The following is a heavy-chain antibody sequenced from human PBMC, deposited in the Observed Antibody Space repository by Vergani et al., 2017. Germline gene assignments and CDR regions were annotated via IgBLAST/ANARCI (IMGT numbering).Heavy chain of an antibody. J-gene: IGHJ4*02. CDR3: ARSGSSLELDY. V-gene: IGHV5-51*03. Sequence: EVQLVQSGAEVKKPGESLKISCKGSGYSFTSYWIGWVRQMPGKGLEWMGIIYPGDSDTRYSPSFQGQVTISADKSISTAYMELSRLRSDDTAVYYCARSGSSLELDYWGQGTLVTVSS. CDR1: GYSFTSYW. D-gene: IGHD6-13*01. CDR2: IYPGDSDT.